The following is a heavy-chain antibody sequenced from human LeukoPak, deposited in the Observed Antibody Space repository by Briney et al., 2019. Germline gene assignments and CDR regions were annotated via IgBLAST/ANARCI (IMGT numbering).Heavy chain of an antibody. CDR3: AHLDGSGTYCPGSHCFDF. CDR1: GFLVSTSGVG. J-gene: IGHJ4*02. Sequence: SGPTLVNPTQTLALTCTSSGFLVSTSGVGVGWIRQPPGKALEWLAHIYWNDSKYYSPSLKSRLTITKDTSKNQVVLTLTNVDPVDTATYFCAHLDGSGTYCPGSHCFDFWGPGILVTVSS. CDR2: IYWNDSK. V-gene: IGHV2-5*01. D-gene: IGHD3-10*01.